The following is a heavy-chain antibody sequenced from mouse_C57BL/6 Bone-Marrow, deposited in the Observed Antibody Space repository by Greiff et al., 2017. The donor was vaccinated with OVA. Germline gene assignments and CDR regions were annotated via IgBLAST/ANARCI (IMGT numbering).Heavy chain of an antibody. J-gene: IGHJ3*01. Sequence: VQLQQSGAELVRPGASVKLSCKASGYTFTDYYINWVKQRPGQGLEWIARIYPGSGNTYYNEKFTGKATLTAEKSSSTAYMQLSSLTSEDSAVYFCARMTAQAGFAYWGQGTLVTVS. CDR2: IYPGSGNT. CDR1: GYTFTDYY. V-gene: IGHV1-76*01. CDR3: ARMTAQAGFAY. D-gene: IGHD3-2*02.